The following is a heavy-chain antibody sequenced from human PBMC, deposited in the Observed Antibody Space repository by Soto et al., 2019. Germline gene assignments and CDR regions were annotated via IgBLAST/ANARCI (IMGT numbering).Heavy chain of an antibody. CDR1: GYTFTSYG. V-gene: IGHV1-18*01. Sequence: ASVTVSCQASGYTFTSYGISWVRQSPGQGLEWMGCISAYNGNTNYAQKLQGRVTMTTDTSTSTAYMELRSLRSDDTAVYYCARGTYYDSSGYYYSWGQGIMVPVYS. CDR2: ISAYNGNT. J-gene: IGHJ4*02. D-gene: IGHD3-22*01. CDR3: ARGTYYDSSGYYYS.